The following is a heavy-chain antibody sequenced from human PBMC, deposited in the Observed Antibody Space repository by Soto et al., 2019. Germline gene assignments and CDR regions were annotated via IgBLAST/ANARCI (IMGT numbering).Heavy chain of an antibody. CDR2: ISAYNGNT. V-gene: IGHV1-18*01. CDR1: GYTFTSYG. Sequence: QVQLVQSGAEVKKPGASVKVSCKASGYTFTSYGISWVRQAPGQGLEWMGWISAYNGNTKYAQKLQGRVTMTTDTPTSTAYMALTSLRSDHTAVYYCARDAALGMTDYWGQGTLVTASS. CDR3: ARDAALGMTDY. J-gene: IGHJ4*02. D-gene: IGHD1-20*01.